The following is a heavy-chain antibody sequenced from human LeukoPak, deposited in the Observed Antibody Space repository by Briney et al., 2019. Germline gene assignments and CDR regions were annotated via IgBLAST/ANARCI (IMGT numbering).Heavy chain of an antibody. J-gene: IGHJ6*03. CDR1: GGIFTRYA. V-gene: IGHV1-69*05. D-gene: IGHD6-13*01. CDR3: ARSPLSYSSSWYKYYYMDV. Sequence: SVKVSCKASGGIFTRYAISWVRQVPGQGLEWMGGLVPIFGTPNYAQKFQGRVTITTDESTRTPYMELSSLRSEDTAVYYCARSPLSYSSSWYKYYYMDVWGKGTTVTVS. CDR2: LVPIFGTP.